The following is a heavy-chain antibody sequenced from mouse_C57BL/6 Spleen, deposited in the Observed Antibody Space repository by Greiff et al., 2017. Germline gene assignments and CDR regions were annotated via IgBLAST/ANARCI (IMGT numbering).Heavy chain of an antibody. CDR1: GYSITSGYY. Sequence: ESGPGLVKPSQSLSLTCSVTGYSITSGYYWNWIRQFPGNKLEWMGYISYDGSNNYNPSLKNRISITRDTSTDQFFLKLNSVTTEETATYYCGRGGEGAWFAYWGQGTLVTVSA. J-gene: IGHJ3*01. V-gene: IGHV3-6*01. CDR2: ISYDGSN. CDR3: GRGGEGAWFAY.